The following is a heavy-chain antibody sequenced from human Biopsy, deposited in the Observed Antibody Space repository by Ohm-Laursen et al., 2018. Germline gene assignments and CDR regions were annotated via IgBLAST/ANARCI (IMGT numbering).Heavy chain of an antibody. J-gene: IGHJ6*02. CDR1: GGSMSDHY. CDR3: GRVWLWRGYGMDV. CDR2: IYYTGKT. Sequence: GTLSLTCTVSGGSMSDHYWSWLRQTPGKGLEWLGYIYYTGKTTYNPSLESRITISVDTSKNKFSLQLDSMTAADTAVYYCGRVWLWRGYGMDVWGQGTTVIVSS. V-gene: IGHV4-59*11. D-gene: IGHD6-19*01.